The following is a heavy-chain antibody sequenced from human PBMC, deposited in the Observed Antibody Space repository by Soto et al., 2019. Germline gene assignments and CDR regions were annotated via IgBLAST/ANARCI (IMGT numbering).Heavy chain of an antibody. D-gene: IGHD5-12*01. V-gene: IGHV3-9*01. J-gene: IGHJ4*02. Sequence: EVQLVESGGGLVQPGRSLRLSCAASGFTFDDYAMHWVRQAPGKGLEWVSGISWNSGSIGYADSVKGRFTISRDNAKNSLYLQMNSLRAEDTALYYCAKEGGYSGYDYFDYWGQGTLVTVSS. CDR1: GFTFDDYA. CDR3: AKEGGYSGYDYFDY. CDR2: ISWNSGSI.